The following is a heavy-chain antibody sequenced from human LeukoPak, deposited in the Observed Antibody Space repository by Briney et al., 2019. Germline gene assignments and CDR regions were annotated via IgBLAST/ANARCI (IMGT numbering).Heavy chain of an antibody. Sequence: KASETLSLTCTVSGGSISSYYWSWIRQPPGKGLEWIGYIYYSGSTNYNPSLKSRVTISVDTSKNQFSLKLNSVTTADTAVYYCTRGAGWLIDYWGQGILVTVSS. J-gene: IGHJ4*02. V-gene: IGHV4-59*01. D-gene: IGHD3-16*01. CDR3: TRGAGWLIDY. CDR2: IYYSGST. CDR1: GGSISSYY.